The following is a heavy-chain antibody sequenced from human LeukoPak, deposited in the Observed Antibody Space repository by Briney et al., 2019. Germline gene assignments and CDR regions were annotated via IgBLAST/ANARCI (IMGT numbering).Heavy chain of an antibody. D-gene: IGHD2-2*01. CDR3: VRGGPDCSTNICYGARFDY. Sequence: ASVKVSCKVSGYTLTELSMHWVRQAPGKGLEWMGGFDPEDGETIYAQKFQGRVTMTEDTSTDTAYMELSSLRSEDTAVYYCVRGGPDCSTNICYGARFDYWGQGALVTVSS. CDR1: GYTLTELS. V-gene: IGHV1-24*01. CDR2: FDPEDGET. J-gene: IGHJ4*02.